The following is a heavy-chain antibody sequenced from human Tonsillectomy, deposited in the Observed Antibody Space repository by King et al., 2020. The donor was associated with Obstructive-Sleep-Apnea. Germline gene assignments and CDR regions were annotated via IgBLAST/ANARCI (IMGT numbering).Heavy chain of an antibody. CDR2: INHSGSN. CDR3: ARGSSTWL. V-gene: IGHV4-34*01. D-gene: IGHD2-2*01. J-gene: IGHJ3*01. CDR1: GGSFSGYY. Sequence: VQLQQWGAGLLKPSETLSLTCAVYGGSFSGYYWSWIRQPPGKGLEWIGEINHSGSNNYNPSLKSRVTISVDTSKNQFSLKLSSVTAADTAVYYCARGSSTWLWGQGTMVTVSS.